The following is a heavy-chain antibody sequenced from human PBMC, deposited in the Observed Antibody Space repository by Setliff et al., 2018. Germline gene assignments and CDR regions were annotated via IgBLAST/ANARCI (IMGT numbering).Heavy chain of an antibody. CDR3: GRGFSRIEGWGNWFDP. Sequence: SETLSLTCTVSGGSVSNSGFFWGWHRQAPGKGLEWIGNIYDSGSSNYNASLKSRLIITRDTSKNRISLKLTSVTAADTAVYYCGRGFSRIEGWGNWFDPWCQGIWGTVS. CDR2: IYDSGSS. CDR1: GGSVSNSGFF. D-gene: IGHD2-15*01. V-gene: IGHV4-39*01. J-gene: IGHJ5*02.